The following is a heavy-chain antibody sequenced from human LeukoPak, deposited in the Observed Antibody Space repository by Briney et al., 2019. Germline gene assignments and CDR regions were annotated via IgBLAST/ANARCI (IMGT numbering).Heavy chain of an antibody. V-gene: IGHV5-51*01. CDR1: GYSFTSYW. CDR2: IYPGDSDT. D-gene: IGHD6-19*01. CDR3: ARSGGSGWDEGFDY. Sequence: GGSLRLSCKGSGYSFTSYWVGWVRQMPGKGLEWMGIIYPGDSDTRYSPSFQDQVTISADKSISTAYLQWSSLKASDTATYYCARSGGSGWDEGFDYWGQGTLVTVSS. J-gene: IGHJ4*02.